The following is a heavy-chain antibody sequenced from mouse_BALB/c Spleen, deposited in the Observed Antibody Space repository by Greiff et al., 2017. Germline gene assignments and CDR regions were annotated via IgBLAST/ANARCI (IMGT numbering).Heavy chain of an antibody. J-gene: IGHJ3*01. CDR1: GFTFTDYY. CDR3: ARDMSGNYVRFAY. V-gene: IGHV7-3*02. D-gene: IGHD2-1*01. Sequence: EVMLVESGGGLVQPGGSLRLSCATSGFTFTDYYMSWVRQPPGKALEWLGFIRNKANGYTTEYSASVKGRFTISRDNSQSILYLQMNTLRAEDSATYYCARDMSGNYVRFAYWGQGTLVTVSA. CDR2: IRNKANGYTT.